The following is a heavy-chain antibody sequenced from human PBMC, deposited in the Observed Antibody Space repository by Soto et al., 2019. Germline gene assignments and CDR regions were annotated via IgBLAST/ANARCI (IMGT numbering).Heavy chain of an antibody. CDR2: IIPIFGTA. V-gene: IGHV1-69*13. D-gene: IGHD5-18*01. CDR1: GCTFSSYA. Sequence: SVKVSCKAAGCTFSSYAISWVRRAPGEGLEWMGGIIPIFGTANYAQKFQGRVTITADESTSTAYMELSSLRSEDTAVYYCASFPGYSYGYDAFDIWGQGTMVTVSS. CDR3: ASFPGYSYGYDAFDI. J-gene: IGHJ3*02.